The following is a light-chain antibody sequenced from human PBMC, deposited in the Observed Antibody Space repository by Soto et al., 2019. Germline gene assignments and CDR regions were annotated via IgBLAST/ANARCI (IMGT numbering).Light chain of an antibody. CDR3: LKDWNSPHT. CDR1: QGIRND. J-gene: IGKJ4*01. CDR2: AAS. V-gene: IGKV1-6*01. Sequence: AIQMTQSPASLSASAGDRVTITCRASQGIRNDLGWYQQKPGKAPKLLIYAASSLQSGVPSRCSGSGSGTDFTLTIRSLEHVDFAPYYCLKDWNSPHTFGGGTKVEIK.